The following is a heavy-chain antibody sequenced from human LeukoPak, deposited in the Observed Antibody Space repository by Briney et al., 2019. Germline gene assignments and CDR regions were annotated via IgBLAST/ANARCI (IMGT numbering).Heavy chain of an antibody. CDR1: GFTFSSYS. V-gene: IGHV3-21*01. Sequence: PGGSLRLSCAASGFTFSSYSMTWVRQAPGKGLEWVSSISSSSSYIYYADSVKGRFTISRDNAKNSLYLQMNSLRAEDTAVYYCARDNRLGETYYYYYYGMDVWGQGTTVTVSS. D-gene: IGHD3-16*02. J-gene: IGHJ6*02. CDR3: ARDNRLGETYYYYYYGMDV. CDR2: ISSSSSYI.